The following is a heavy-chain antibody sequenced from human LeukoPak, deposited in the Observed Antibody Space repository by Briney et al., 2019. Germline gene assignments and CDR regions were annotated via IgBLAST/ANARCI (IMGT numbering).Heavy chain of an antibody. Sequence: GGSLRLSCAASGFTFSSYAMHWVRQAPGKGLEWVAVISYDGSNKYYADSVKGRFTISRDNSKNTLYLQMNSLRAEDTAVYYCAKVMAVAGHGGWFDPWGQGTLVTVSS. V-gene: IGHV3-30*04. CDR3: AKVMAVAGHGGWFDP. CDR2: ISYDGSNK. J-gene: IGHJ5*02. CDR1: GFTFSSYA. D-gene: IGHD6-19*01.